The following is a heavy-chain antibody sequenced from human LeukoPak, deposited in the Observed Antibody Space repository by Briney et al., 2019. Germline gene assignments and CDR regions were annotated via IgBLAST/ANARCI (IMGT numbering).Heavy chain of an antibody. J-gene: IGHJ3*02. CDR1: GFTFSSYE. CDR3: AGEDGDAFDI. V-gene: IGHV3-48*03. D-gene: IGHD5-24*01. CDR2: IGSSGGSR. Sequence: GGSLRLSCAASGFTFSSYEMDWVRRAPGKGLEWVSYIGSSGGSRYYADSVKGRFTSSRDNAKNSLYLQMNSLRVEDTAVYYCAGEDGDAFDIWGQGTMVSVSS.